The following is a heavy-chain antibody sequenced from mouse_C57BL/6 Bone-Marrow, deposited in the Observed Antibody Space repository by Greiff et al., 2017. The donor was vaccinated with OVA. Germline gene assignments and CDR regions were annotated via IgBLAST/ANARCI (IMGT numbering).Heavy chain of an antibody. V-gene: IGHV5-16*01. Sequence: EVKLVESEGGLVQPGSSMKLSCTASGFTFSDYYMAWVRQVPEKGLEWVANINYDGSSTYYLDSLKSRFILSRDNAKNILYLQMSSLKSEDTATYYCARVELWYFDVWGTGTTVTVSS. CDR3: ARVELWYFDV. CDR1: GFTFSDYY. J-gene: IGHJ1*03. CDR2: INYDGSST.